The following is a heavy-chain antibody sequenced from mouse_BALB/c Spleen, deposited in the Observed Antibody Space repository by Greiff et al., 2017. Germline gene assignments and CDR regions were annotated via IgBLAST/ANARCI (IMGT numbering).Heavy chain of an antibody. D-gene: IGHD2-3*01. CDR3: ARQDMIDGVYAMDY. J-gene: IGHJ4*01. CDR2: ISSGGSNT. CDR1: GFTFSSYG. Sequence: EVMLVESGGDLVKPGGSLKLSCAASGFTFSSYGMSWVRQTPDKRLEWVATISSGGSNTYYPDSVTGRFTISRDNAKNTLYRQMSSLKSEDTAMYYGARQDMIDGVYAMDYWGQGTAVTVSS. V-gene: IGHV5-6*02.